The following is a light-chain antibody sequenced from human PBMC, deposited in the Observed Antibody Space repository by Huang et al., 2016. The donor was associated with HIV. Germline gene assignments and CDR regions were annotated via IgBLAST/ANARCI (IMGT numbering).Light chain of an antibody. J-gene: IGKJ4*01. Sequence: EIVMTQSPATLFVSPGERVTLSCRASQSISDHLAWYQHKPAQAPRLIIYGASARSTGIPARFSGSGSGTDFTLTIGSLQSGDCATYYCQQYHDWPLTFGGGT. V-gene: IGKV3-15*01. CDR1: QSISDH. CDR3: QQYHDWPLT. CDR2: GAS.